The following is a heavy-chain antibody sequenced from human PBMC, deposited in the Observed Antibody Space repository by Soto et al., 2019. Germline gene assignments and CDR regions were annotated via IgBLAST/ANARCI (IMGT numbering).Heavy chain of an antibody. CDR2: IYYSGIT. CDR3: ARYKSNYYYGMDV. Sequence: SETLSLTCTVSGGSISSGDYYWRWIRQPPGKGLEWIGYIYYSGITNYNPSLKSRVTISVDTSKNQFSLKLSSVTAADTAVYYCARYKSNYYYGMDVWGQGTTVTVS. J-gene: IGHJ6*02. CDR1: GGSISSGDYY. D-gene: IGHD1-20*01. V-gene: IGHV4-61*08.